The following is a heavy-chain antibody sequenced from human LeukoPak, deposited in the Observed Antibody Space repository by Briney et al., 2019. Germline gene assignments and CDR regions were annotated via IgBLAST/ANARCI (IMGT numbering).Heavy chain of an antibody. Sequence: GGSLRLSCAASGFTFSAYWMSWVRQAPGKGLKWVANIKQDGSDKYYVDSVKGRFTISRDNAKNSLYLQMNSLRAEDTAVYYCARKTVVGSYFDYWGQGTPVTVSS. V-gene: IGHV3-7*03. J-gene: IGHJ4*02. CDR1: GFTFSAYW. D-gene: IGHD4-23*01. CDR3: ARKTVVGSYFDY. CDR2: IKQDGSDK.